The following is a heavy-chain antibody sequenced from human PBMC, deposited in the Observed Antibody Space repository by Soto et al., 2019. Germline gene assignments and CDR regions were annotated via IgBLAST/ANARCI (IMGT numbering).Heavy chain of an antibody. J-gene: IGHJ4*02. D-gene: IGHD3-9*01. CDR1: GGTFSSYA. V-gene: IGHV1-69*13. CDR3: ARDSHYDILTGYYGLFDY. Sequence: GASVKVSCKASGGTFSSYAISWVRQAPGQGLEWMGGIIPIFGTANYALKFQGRVTITADESTSTAYMELSSLRSEDTAVYYCARDSHYDILTGYYGLFDYWGQGTLVTVSS. CDR2: IIPIFGTA.